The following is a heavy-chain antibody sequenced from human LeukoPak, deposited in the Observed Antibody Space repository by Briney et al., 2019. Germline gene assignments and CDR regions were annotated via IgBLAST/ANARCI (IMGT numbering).Heavy chain of an antibody. CDR3: ARGSARVFDFWSGYPAPLDY. Sequence: SETLSLTCAVYGGSFSGYYWSWIRQPPGKGLEWIGEINHSGSTNYNPSLKSRVTISVDTSKNQFSLKLSSVTAADTAVYYCARGSARVFDFWSGYPAPLDYWGQGTLVTVSS. V-gene: IGHV4-34*01. CDR1: GGSFSGYY. D-gene: IGHD3-3*01. J-gene: IGHJ4*02. CDR2: INHSGST.